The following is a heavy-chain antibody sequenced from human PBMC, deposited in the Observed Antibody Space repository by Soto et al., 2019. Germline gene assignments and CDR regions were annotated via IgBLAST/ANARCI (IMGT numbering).Heavy chain of an antibody. Sequence: PLETLPLTSPVSGGTIISYYWIWIRQPPGKGLEWIGYIYYSGSTNYNPSLKSRVTISVDTSKNQFSLKLSSVTAADTAVYYCARHPIQSVVRGVILYFDPWGQGTLVTVSS. J-gene: IGHJ5*02. CDR1: GGTIISYY. D-gene: IGHD3-10*02. V-gene: IGHV4-59*08. CDR2: IYYSGST. CDR3: ARHPIQSVVRGVILYFDP.